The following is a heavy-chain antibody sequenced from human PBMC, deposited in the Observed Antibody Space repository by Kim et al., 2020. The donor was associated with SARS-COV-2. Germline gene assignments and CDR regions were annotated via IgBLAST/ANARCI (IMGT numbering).Heavy chain of an antibody. D-gene: IGHD5-12*01. V-gene: IGHV3-30*18. CDR1: GFTFSSYG. CDR3: AKDVLALINMAPNY. Sequence: GGSLRLSCAASGFTFSSYGMHWVRQAPGKGLEWVAVISYDGSNKYYADSVKGRFTISRDNSKNTLYLQMNSLRAEDTAVYYCAKDVLALINMAPNYWGQGTLVTVSS. CDR2: ISYDGSNK. J-gene: IGHJ4*02.